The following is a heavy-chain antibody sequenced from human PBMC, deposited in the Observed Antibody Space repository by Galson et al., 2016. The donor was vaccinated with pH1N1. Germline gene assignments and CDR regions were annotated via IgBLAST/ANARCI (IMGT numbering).Heavy chain of an antibody. CDR2: IYWNYDE. Sequence: PALVKPPQTLTLTCTFSGFSLPDLGVGVGWIRQPPGKAPEWLALIYWNYDERYRQSLKSRLTLTKDTSKNQVALTLTNLDPVDTATYYCAHTPALFNSGLFREAYYFDYWGQGTLVTVSS. CDR3: AHTPALFNSGLFREAYYFDY. V-gene: IGHV2-5*01. CDR1: GFSLPDLGVG. J-gene: IGHJ4*02. D-gene: IGHD5-12*01.